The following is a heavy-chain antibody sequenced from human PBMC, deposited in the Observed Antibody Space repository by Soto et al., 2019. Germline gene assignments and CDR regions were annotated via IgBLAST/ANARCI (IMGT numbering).Heavy chain of an antibody. CDR2: IYYSGST. Sequence: SETLSLTCTVSGGSISSGGYYWSWIRQHPGKGLEWIGYIYYSGSTYYNPSLKSRVTISVDTSKNQFSLKLSSVTAADTAVYYCARSIAVAALFGWFDPWGQGTLVTVSS. J-gene: IGHJ5*02. V-gene: IGHV4-31*03. CDR1: GGSISSGGYY. D-gene: IGHD6-19*01. CDR3: ARSIAVAALFGWFDP.